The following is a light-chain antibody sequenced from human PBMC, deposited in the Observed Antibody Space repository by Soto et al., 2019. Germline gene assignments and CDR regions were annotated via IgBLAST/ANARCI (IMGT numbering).Light chain of an antibody. V-gene: IGKV1-5*03. CDR1: QSISNW. CDR3: QQYHTYPPT. J-gene: IGKJ2*01. CDR2: RTS. Sequence: DIPMTQSPSTLSASVGDRVTISCRASQSISNWLAWYQQKPGKAPSLLIYRTSILETGVSSRFSGTGSQTEFTLTISGLQPDDFATYYCQQYHTYPPTFGKGTKLEVK.